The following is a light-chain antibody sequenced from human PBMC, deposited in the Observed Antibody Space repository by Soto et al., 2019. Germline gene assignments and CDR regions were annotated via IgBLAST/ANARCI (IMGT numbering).Light chain of an antibody. J-gene: IGLJ1*01. CDR3: SSYTASGSPV. Sequence: QSALTQPASVSGSPGQSITISCTGTSSDVGGYKYVSWYQLRPGKAPRLMISEVSNRPSGVSDRFSGSKSENMASLTISGLQAEDEADYYCSSYTASGSPVFGSGTKLTVL. CDR2: EVS. V-gene: IGLV2-14*01. CDR1: SSDVGGYKY.